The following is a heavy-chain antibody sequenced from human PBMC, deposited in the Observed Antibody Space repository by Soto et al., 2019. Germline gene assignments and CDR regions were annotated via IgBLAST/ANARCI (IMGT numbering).Heavy chain of an antibody. CDR3: GSGDKGAFDL. Sequence: EVQLVESEGGLVQPGGSLRLSCAASGFTFSYYWMHWVRQAPGQGLVWVSRIHSDGSSTTYADSVKGRFTISRDNAKNTLYLQMNGLRAEDTAVYYCGSGDKGAFDLWGQGTMVTVSS. J-gene: IGHJ3*01. D-gene: IGHD4-17*01. V-gene: IGHV3-74*01. CDR1: GFTFSYYW. CDR2: IHSDGSST.